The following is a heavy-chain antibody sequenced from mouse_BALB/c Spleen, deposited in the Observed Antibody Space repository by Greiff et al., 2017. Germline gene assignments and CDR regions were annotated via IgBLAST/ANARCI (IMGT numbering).Heavy chain of an antibody. CDR2: ISYSGST. Sequence: EVKLQESGPGLVKPSQSLSLTCTVTGYSITSDYAWNWIRQFPGNKLEWMGYISYSGSTSYNPSLKSRISITRDTSKNQFFLQLNSVTTEDTATYYCARDYYAMDYWGQGTSVTVSS. J-gene: IGHJ4*01. V-gene: IGHV3-2*02. CDR1: GYSITSDYA. CDR3: ARDYYAMDY.